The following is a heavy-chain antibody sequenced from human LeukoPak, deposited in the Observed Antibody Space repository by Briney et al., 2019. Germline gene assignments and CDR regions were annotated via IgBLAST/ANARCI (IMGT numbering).Heavy chain of an antibody. CDR2: ISYDGSNK. Sequence: GRSLRLSCAASGFTFSSYAMHWVRQAPGKGLEWVAVISYDGSNKYYADSVKGRFTISRDNAKNSLYLQMNSLRAEDTALYYCAKAFMITFGGPDAFDIWGQGTMVTVSS. V-gene: IGHV3-30-3*01. J-gene: IGHJ3*02. D-gene: IGHD3-16*01. CDR1: GFTFSSYA. CDR3: AKAFMITFGGPDAFDI.